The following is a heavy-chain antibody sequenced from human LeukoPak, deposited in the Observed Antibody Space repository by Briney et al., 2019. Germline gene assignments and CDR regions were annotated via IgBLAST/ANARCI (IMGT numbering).Heavy chain of an antibody. J-gene: IGHJ4*02. V-gene: IGHV3-64*01. CDR1: GFTFSSYA. Sequence: GGSLRLSCAASGFTFSSYAMHWVRQAPGKGLEYVSAISSNGGSTYYANSVKGRFTISRDNSKNTLYLQMGSLRAEDMAVYYCASSSYYYASSGYLDYWGQRTLVTVSS. CDR3: ASSSYYYASSGYLDY. CDR2: ISSNGGST. D-gene: IGHD3-22*01.